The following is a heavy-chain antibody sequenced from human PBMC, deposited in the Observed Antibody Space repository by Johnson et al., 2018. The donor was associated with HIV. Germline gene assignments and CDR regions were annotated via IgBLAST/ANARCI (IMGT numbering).Heavy chain of an antibody. CDR1: GFTVSRNY. J-gene: IGHJ3*02. Sequence: QVQLVESGGGLVQPGGSLRLSCPASGFTVSRNYMSWVRQAPGKGLEWVAVIWFDGSNKYYADSVKCRFTISRDNAKNSLYLQMNSLRAEDTAVYYCASGTRGAFDIWGQGTMVTVSS. D-gene: IGHD1-14*01. CDR3: ASGTRGAFDI. CDR2: IWFDGSNK. V-gene: IGHV3-33*08.